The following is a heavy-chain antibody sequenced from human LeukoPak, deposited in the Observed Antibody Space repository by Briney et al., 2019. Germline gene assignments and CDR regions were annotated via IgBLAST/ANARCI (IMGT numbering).Heavy chain of an antibody. D-gene: IGHD6-6*01. CDR2: ISDDGKYI. CDR3: AKKASFHSSSLGDY. CDR1: GFTFSRYS. Sequence: GGSLRLSCAASGFTFSRYSMNWVRQAPGKGLEWVSSISDDGKYIYYADSVKGRFSISRDNAKSSLYLQMNSLRAEDTAVYYCAKKASFHSSSLGDYWGQGTLVTVSS. J-gene: IGHJ4*02. V-gene: IGHV3-21*01.